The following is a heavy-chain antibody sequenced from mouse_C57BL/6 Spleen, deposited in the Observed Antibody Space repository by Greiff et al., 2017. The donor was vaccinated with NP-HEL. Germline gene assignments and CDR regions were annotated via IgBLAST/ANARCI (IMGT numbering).Heavy chain of an antibody. D-gene: IGHD2-1*01. Sequence: EVMLVESEGGLVQPGSSMKLSCTASGFTFSDYYMAWVRQVPEKGLEWVANINYDGSSTYYLDSLKSRFIISSDNAKNILYLQMSSLKSEDTATYYCARVWDYGNYTWYFDVWGTGTTVTVSS. J-gene: IGHJ1*03. CDR3: ARVWDYGNYTWYFDV. V-gene: IGHV5-16*01. CDR1: GFTFSDYY. CDR2: INYDGSST.